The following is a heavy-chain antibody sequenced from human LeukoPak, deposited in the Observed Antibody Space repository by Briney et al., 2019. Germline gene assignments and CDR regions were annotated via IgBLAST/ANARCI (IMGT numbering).Heavy chain of an antibody. Sequence: GASVKVSCKASGYTFTSYGISWVRQAPGQGLEWMGWISAYNGNTNYAQKLQGRVTMTTDTSTSTAYMELRSLRSEDTAVYYCARGLKDRYSSGWYWYFDLWGRGTLVTVSS. CDR1: GYTFTSYG. J-gene: IGHJ2*01. D-gene: IGHD6-19*01. V-gene: IGHV1-18*01. CDR2: ISAYNGNT. CDR3: ARGLKDRYSSGWYWYFDL.